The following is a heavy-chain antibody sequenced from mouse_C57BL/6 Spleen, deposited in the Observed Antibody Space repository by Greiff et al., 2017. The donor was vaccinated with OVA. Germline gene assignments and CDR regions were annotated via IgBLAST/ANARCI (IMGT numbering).Heavy chain of an antibody. V-gene: IGHV1-15*01. CDR3: TRRCYGSSPFDD. CDR2: IDPETGGT. D-gene: IGHD1-1*01. J-gene: IGHJ2*01. CDR1: GYTFTDYE. Sequence: VQLQQSGAELVRPGASVTLSCKASGYTFTDYEMHWVKQTPVHGLEWIGAIDPETGGTAYNQKFKGKAILTADKSSSTAYMELRSLTSEDSAVYYCTRRCYGSSPFDDWGQGTTLTVSS.